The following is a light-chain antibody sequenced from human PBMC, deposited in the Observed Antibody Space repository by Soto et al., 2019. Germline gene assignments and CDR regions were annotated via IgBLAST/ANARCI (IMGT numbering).Light chain of an antibody. CDR2: AAS. Sequence: DIQMTQSPYSLSASVGDRVTITCRASQGIIKSLAWYQQKPGKVPKLLIDAASTLQSGVPSRFSGSGSGTDFTLTITSLQPEDVATYYCQQCDSVPLTFGGGTKVEV. CDR3: QQCDSVPLT. V-gene: IGKV1-27*01. CDR1: QGIIKS. J-gene: IGKJ4*01.